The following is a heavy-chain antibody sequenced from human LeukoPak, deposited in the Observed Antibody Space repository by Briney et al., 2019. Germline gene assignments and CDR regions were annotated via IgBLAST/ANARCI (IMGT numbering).Heavy chain of an antibody. CDR1: GGSISSSSYY. V-gene: IGHV4-39*07. J-gene: IGHJ3*02. CDR2: IYYSGST. Sequence: KSSETLSLTCTVSGGSISSSSYYWGWIRQPPGKGLEWIGSIYYSGSTYYNPSLKSRVTISVDTSKNQFSLKLSSVTAADTAVYYCARSGSLVPFDIWGQGTMVTVSS. D-gene: IGHD1-26*01. CDR3: ARSGSLVPFDI.